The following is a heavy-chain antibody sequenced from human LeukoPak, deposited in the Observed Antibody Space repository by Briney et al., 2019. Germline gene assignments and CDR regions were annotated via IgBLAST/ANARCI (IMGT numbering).Heavy chain of an antibody. V-gene: IGHV1-69*05. CDR1: GGTFSSYA. CDR2: IIPIFGTA. D-gene: IGHD3-3*01. CDR3: ARVHLRFLEWTSNPGYYYYMTS. J-gene: IGHJ6*03. Sequence: SVKVSCKASGGTFSSYAISWVRQAPGQGLEWMGGIIPIFGTANYAQKFQGRVTITTDESTSTAYMELSSLRSEDTAVYYCARVHLRFLEWTSNPGYYYYMTSGAKGPRSPSP.